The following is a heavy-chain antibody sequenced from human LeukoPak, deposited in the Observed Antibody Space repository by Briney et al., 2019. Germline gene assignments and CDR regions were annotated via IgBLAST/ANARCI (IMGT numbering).Heavy chain of an antibody. Sequence: SETLSLTCTVSGGSISSYYWSWIRQPPGKGLEWIGYIYYSGSTNYNPSLKSRVTISVDTSKNQFSLKLSSVTAADTAVYYCARVAAAAPFDYWGQRTLVTVSS. CDR1: GGSISSYY. CDR3: ARVAAAAPFDY. J-gene: IGHJ4*02. V-gene: IGHV4-59*01. D-gene: IGHD6-13*01. CDR2: IYYSGST.